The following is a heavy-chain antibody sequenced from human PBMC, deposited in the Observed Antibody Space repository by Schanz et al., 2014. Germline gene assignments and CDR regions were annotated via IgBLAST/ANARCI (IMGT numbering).Heavy chain of an antibody. V-gene: IGHV3-23*01. Sequence: EVQLLESGGGLVQPGGSLRLSCAAYGFTLSSYAMHWVRQAPGKGLEWVSTISASGGSTYYADSVKGRFTISRDNSKNILYLQMNSLRAEDTAVYYCAKARRKSNCSGGRCFHYSYYGMDVWGQGTTVTDSS. CDR1: GFTLSSYA. J-gene: IGHJ6*02. CDR2: ISASGGST. CDR3: AKARRKSNCSGGRCFHYSYYGMDV. D-gene: IGHD2-15*01.